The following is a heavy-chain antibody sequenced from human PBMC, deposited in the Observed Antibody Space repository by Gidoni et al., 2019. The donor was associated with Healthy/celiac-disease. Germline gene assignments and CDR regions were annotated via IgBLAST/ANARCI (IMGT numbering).Heavy chain of an antibody. CDR3: ARVDGRGYSYGQLSDY. CDR1: GFTFSSYS. J-gene: IGHJ4*02. V-gene: IGHV3-21*01. Sequence: EVQLVESGGGLVKPGGSLRLSCAASGFTFSSYSMNWVRQAPGKGLEWVSSISSSSSYIYYADSVKGRFTISRDNAKNSLYLQMNSLRAEDTAVYYCARVDGRGYSYGQLSDYWGQGTLVSVSS. D-gene: IGHD5-18*01. CDR2: ISSSSSYI.